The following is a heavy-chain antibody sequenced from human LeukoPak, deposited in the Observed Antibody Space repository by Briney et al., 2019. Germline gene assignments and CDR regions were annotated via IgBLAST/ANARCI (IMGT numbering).Heavy chain of an antibody. CDR1: GGSFSGYY. CDR3: ARGPENWNYGFYFDY. CDR2: INHSGST. V-gene: IGHV4-34*01. Sequence: SETLSLTCAVYGGSFSGYYWSWIRQPPGKGLEWIGEINHSGSTNYNPSLKSRVTISVDTSKNQFSLKLSSVTAADTAVYYCARGPENWNYGFYFDYWGQGTLVTVSS. J-gene: IGHJ4*02. D-gene: IGHD1-7*01.